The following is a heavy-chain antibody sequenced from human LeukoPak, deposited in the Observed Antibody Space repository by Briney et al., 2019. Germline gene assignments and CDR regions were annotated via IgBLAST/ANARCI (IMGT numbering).Heavy chain of an antibody. V-gene: IGHV1-18*01. J-gene: IGHJ4*02. D-gene: IGHD1-1*01. CDR3: ARVTFGLERRYDGRYFDF. Sequence: ASVKVSCKASGYTFTSYGISWVRQAPGKGLEWMGWISAYNGNTNYAQKLQGRVTMTTDTSTHTAYMELRSLRSDDTAVYYCARVTFGLERRYDGRYFDFGGQGTLVIVSA. CDR2: ISAYNGNT. CDR1: GYTFTSYG.